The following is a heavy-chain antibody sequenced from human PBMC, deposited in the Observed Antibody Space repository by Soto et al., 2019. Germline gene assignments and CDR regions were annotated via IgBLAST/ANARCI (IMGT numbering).Heavy chain of an antibody. CDR2: IIPVVGTP. CDR1: GGTFSIYT. CDR3: ARDPTFYDDRSCYFPLDNWFDP. J-gene: IGHJ5*02. V-gene: IGHV1-69*06. Sequence: QVQLVQSGAEVKKPGSSVKVSCKASGGTFSIYTINWVRQAPGQGLEWMGGIIPVVGTPNYAQKFQGRVTITADKSTTTAYMELSSLRSEDTAVYYCARDPTFYDDRSCYFPLDNWFDPWGQGTLVTVSS. D-gene: IGHD3-22*01.